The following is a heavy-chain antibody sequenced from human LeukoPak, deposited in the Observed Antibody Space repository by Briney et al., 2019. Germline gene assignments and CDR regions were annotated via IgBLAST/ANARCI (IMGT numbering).Heavy chain of an antibody. CDR2: IYTSGST. CDR1: GGSISSYY. V-gene: IGHV4-4*07. D-gene: IGHD5-18*01. Sequence: PSETLSFTCTVSGGSISSYYWSWIRQPAGKGLEWIGRIYTSGSTNYNPSLKSRVTMSVDTSKNQFSLKLSSVTAADTAVYYCARTTAMGNSYYFDYWGQGTLVTVSS. J-gene: IGHJ4*02. CDR3: ARTTAMGNSYYFDY.